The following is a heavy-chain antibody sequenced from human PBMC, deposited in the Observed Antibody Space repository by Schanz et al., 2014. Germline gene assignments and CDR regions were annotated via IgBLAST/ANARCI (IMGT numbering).Heavy chain of an antibody. Sequence: QVQLVESGGGVVRPGRSLRLSCAASGFTFNNYGMHWVRQAPGKGLEWVAVIWYDGTDRYYADSVKGRFTISRDNSKNTLYLQMNSLRAEDTAVYYCVSGYTSGFWGQGTLVTVSS. J-gene: IGHJ4*02. V-gene: IGHV3-33*01. CDR2: IWYDGTDR. CDR3: VSGYTSGF. D-gene: IGHD6-25*01. CDR1: GFTFNNYG.